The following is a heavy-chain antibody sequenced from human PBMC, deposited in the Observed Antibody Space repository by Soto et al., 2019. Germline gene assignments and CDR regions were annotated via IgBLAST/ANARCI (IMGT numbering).Heavy chain of an antibody. CDR2: ISSSSSTI. CDR1: GFTFSSYS. Sequence: GGSLRLSCAASGFTFSSYSMNWVRQAPGKGLEWVSYISSSSSTIYYADSVKGRFTISRDNAKNSLYLQMNSLRAEDTAVYYCEALIIAYCGGDCHDYWGQGTLVTVSS. V-gene: IGHV3-48*01. D-gene: IGHD2-21*01. J-gene: IGHJ4*02. CDR3: EALIIAYCGGDCHDY.